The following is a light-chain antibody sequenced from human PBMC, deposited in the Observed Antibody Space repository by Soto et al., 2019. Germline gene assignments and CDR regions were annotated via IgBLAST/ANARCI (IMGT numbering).Light chain of an antibody. Sequence: EIVITQSPATLSLSPGERATLSCRASQSVSSNLAWYQQKPGQAPRLLIYGASTRAPGFPARFSGSGSGTDFTLTISSLQSEDFAVYYCQQYNNWPWTFGQGTKVDIK. V-gene: IGKV3-15*01. CDR1: QSVSSN. CDR3: QQYNNWPWT. CDR2: GAS. J-gene: IGKJ1*01.